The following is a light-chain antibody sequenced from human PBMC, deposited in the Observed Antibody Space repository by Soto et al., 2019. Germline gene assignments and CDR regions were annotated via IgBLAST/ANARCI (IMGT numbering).Light chain of an antibody. J-gene: IGLJ1*01. V-gene: IGLV1-40*01. CDR2: SSV. CDR3: QAYDSRLNGYV. Sequence: QSVLTQPPSVSGAPGQGVIISCTGSSSNIGAGYDVHWYQQLPRTAPKLLIYSSVNRPSGVPDRFSASKSGTSASLAITGLRPEDEAEYYCQAYDSRLNGYVFGTGTKVTVL. CDR1: SSNIGAGYD.